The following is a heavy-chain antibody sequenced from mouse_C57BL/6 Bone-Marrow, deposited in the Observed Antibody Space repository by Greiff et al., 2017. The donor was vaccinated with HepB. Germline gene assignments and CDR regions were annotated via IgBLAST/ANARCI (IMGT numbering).Heavy chain of an antibody. J-gene: IGHJ3*01. CDR1: GFTFNTYA. CDR2: IRSKSSNYAT. CDR3: VRGALIYYDYDGGFAY. V-gene: IGHV10-3*01. Sequence: EVQLVESGGGLVQPKGSLKLSCAASGFTFNTYAMHWVRQAPGKGLEWVARIRSKSSNYATYYADSVKDRFTISRDDSQSILYLQMNNLKTEDTAMYYCVRGALIYYDYDGGFAYWGQGTLVTVSA. D-gene: IGHD2-4*01.